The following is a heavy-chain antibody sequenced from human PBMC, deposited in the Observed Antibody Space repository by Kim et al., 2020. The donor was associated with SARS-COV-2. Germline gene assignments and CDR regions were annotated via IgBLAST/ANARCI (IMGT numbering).Heavy chain of an antibody. CDR1: GFTFSSYS. CDR3: ARDDSSSVVDV. J-gene: IGHJ6*02. D-gene: IGHD6-6*01. V-gene: IGHV3-21*01. Sequence: GGSLRLSCAASGFTFSSYSMNWVRQAPGKGLEWVSSISISSSYIYYADSVKGRFTISRDNAKNSLYLQMNSLRAEDTAVYYCARDDSSSVVDVWGQGTTVTVSS. CDR2: ISISSSYI.